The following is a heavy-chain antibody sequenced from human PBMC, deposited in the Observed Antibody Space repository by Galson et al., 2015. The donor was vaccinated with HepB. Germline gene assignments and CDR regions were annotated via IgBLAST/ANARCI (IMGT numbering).Heavy chain of an antibody. J-gene: IGHJ4*02. CDR2: ISGSADST. D-gene: IGHD1-26*01. CDR3: ASGMVLSGSSLFDH. Sequence: SLRLSCAASGFTFSAYAMSWVRQAPGKGLGWVSVISGSADSTYYADSVKGRFTISRDNSKNTLYLQMNSLRAEDTAVYYCASGMVLSGSSLFDHWGQGTLVTVSS. V-gene: IGHV3-23*01. CDR1: GFTFSAYA.